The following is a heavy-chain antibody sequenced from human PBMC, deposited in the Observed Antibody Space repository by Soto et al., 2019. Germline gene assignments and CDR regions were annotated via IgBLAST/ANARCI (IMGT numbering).Heavy chain of an antibody. CDR2: INSDGSST. V-gene: IGHV3-74*01. CDR1: GLTFSSYW. CDR3: AREYSSSRYFDY. Sequence: GGSLRLSCAASGLTFSSYWMHWVRQAPGKGLVWVSRINSDGSSTTYADSVKGRFTISRDNAKNTLYLQMNSLRAEDTAVYYCAREYSSSRYFDYWGQGTLVTAPQ. D-gene: IGHD6-6*01. J-gene: IGHJ4*02.